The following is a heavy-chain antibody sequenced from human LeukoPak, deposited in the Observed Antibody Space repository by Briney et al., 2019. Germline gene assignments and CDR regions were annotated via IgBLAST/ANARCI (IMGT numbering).Heavy chain of an antibody. V-gene: IGHV3-21*01. D-gene: IGHD7-27*01. J-gene: IGHJ4*02. CDR3: ARESYWGSSAKGFDY. Sequence: GGSLRLSCAASGFTFSSFAINWVRQAPGKGLEWVSSISPSSSYIYYADSVNGRFTISRDNAKNSLYLQMSSLRAEDTAVYYCARESYWGSSAKGFDYWGQGTLVTVSS. CDR2: ISPSSSYI. CDR1: GFTFSSFA.